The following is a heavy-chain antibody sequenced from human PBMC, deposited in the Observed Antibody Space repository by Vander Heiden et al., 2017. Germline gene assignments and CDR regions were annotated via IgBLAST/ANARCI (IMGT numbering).Heavy chain of an antibody. CDR3: TKDLVPGGADV. J-gene: IGHJ6*02. D-gene: IGHD2-2*01. Sequence: EVQVVESGGGLVQPGRSLRLSCPVSGFTPRHYAIHWVRQSPGKGLEWVSGFDYNSGRVDYADSVKGRFTTSGDNAKKSLYLQMDSLRGEDTAVYYCTKDLVPGGADVWGQGTTVTVSS. CDR1: GFTPRHYA. V-gene: IGHV3-9*02. CDR2: FDYNSGRV.